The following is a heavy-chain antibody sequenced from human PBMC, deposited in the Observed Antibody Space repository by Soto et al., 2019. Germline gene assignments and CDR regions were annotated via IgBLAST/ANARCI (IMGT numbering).Heavy chain of an antibody. Sequence: PGGSLRLSCAASGFTFRNAWMSWVRQSPGKGLEWVGRIKSKTDGGTTDYAAPVKGRFTISRDDSKNTLYLQMNSLKTEDTAVYYCTTDSGVDPAIYGMAVWGQGTTATVSS. CDR1: GFTFRNAW. CDR2: IKSKTDGGTT. J-gene: IGHJ6*02. V-gene: IGHV3-15*01. CDR3: TTDSGVDPAIYGMAV. D-gene: IGHD5-18*01.